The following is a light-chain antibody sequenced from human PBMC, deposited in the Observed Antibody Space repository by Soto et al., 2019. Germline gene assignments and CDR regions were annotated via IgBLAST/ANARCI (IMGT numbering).Light chain of an antibody. CDR2: KAS. Sequence: DIQMTQSPSTLSASVGDRVTITCRASQSISSWLAWYQQKPGTAPKLLIYKASSLQSGVPSRFSGSGSGTEFTLTISSLQPDDFATYYCQQSVTAFRSFGQGTKVDIK. V-gene: IGKV1-5*03. CDR3: QQSVTAFRS. J-gene: IGKJ1*01. CDR1: QSISSW.